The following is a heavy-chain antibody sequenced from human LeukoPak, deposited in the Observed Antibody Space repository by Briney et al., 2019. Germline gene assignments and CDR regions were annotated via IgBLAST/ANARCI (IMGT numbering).Heavy chain of an antibody. Sequence: GGSLRLSCAASGFTVSSNYMRWLRQAPGKGLEWVSVIYSGGRIYYADSVKGRFTISRDNSKNTLYLQMNSLRAEDTAVYYCARGPYDIVEVPAAIAFDYRGQGTLVTVSS. J-gene: IGHJ4*02. D-gene: IGHD2-2*01. CDR1: GFTVSSNY. V-gene: IGHV3-66*02. CDR3: ARGPYDIVEVPAAIAFDY. CDR2: IYSGGRI.